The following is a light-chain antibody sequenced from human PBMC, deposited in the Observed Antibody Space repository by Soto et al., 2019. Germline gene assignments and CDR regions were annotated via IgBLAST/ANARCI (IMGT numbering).Light chain of an antibody. CDR3: QQTHTTFT. CDR2: AAS. Sequence: ELVLTQSPGTLSLSPGERATLSCRASQTIDSSYLAWLRQKPGQAPRLLIYAASSRPTGIPDRFSGSGSGTDFTLTISRLEPEDFAVYYCQQTHTTFTFGGGTTVEIK. V-gene: IGKV3-20*01. CDR1: QTIDSSY. J-gene: IGKJ4*01.